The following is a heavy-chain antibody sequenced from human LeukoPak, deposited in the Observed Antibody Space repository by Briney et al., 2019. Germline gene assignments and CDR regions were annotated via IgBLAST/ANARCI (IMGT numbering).Heavy chain of an antibody. D-gene: IGHD3-10*01. J-gene: IGHJ6*03. CDR2: INHSGST. Sequence: PSETLSLTCAVYGGSFSGYYWSWIRQPPGKGLEWTGEINHSGSTNYNPSLKSRVTISVDTSKNQFSLKLSSVTAADTAVYYCARVPSITMVRGGLPQYYYYYMDVWGKGTTVTVSS. CDR3: ARVPSITMVRGGLPQYYYYYMDV. CDR1: GGSFSGYY. V-gene: IGHV4-34*01.